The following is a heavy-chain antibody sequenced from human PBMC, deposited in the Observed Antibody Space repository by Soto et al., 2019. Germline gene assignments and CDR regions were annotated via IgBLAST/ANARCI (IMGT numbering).Heavy chain of an antibody. CDR2: ISGSGGST. J-gene: IGHJ4*02. CDR3: AKGMGKSVLAAAGMD. D-gene: IGHD6-13*01. V-gene: IGHV3-23*01. Sequence: GGSLRLSCAASGFTFSSYAMSWVRQAPGKGLEWVSAISGSGGSTYYADSVKGRFTISRDNSKNTLYLQMNSLRAEDTAVYYCAKGMGKSVLAAAGMDWGQGTLVTVSS. CDR1: GFTFSSYA.